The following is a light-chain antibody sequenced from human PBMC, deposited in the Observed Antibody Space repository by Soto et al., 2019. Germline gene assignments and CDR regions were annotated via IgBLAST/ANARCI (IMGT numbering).Light chain of an antibody. CDR3: GTWDSSLSAGRNWV. V-gene: IGLV1-51*02. Sequence: QAVVTQPPSVSAAPGQKVTISCSGSSSNIGNNYVSWYQQLPGTAPKLLIYENNKRPSGIPDRFSGSKSGTSATLGITGLQTGDEADYYCGTWDSSLSAGRNWVFGGGTKLTVL. CDR1: SSNIGNNY. J-gene: IGLJ3*02. CDR2: ENN.